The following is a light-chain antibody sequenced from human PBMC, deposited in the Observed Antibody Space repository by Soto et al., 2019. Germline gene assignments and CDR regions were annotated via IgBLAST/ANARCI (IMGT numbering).Light chain of an antibody. CDR1: SSDVGDYNY. CDR3: SLYTISRV. Sequence: QSALTQPASVSGSPGQSITISCTGTSSDVGDYNYVSWYQQHPGKAPKVMIYEVSHRPSGVSNRFSGSKSGNTASLTISGLQAEDEADYYCSLYTISRVFGGGTQLTVL. V-gene: IGLV2-14*01. CDR2: EVS. J-gene: IGLJ3*02.